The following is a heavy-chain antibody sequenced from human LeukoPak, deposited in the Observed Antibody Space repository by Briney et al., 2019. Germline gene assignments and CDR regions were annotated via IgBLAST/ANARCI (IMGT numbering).Heavy chain of an antibody. CDR2: INAGNGNT. CDR3: ARSPHPYDSSGYYDY. D-gene: IGHD3-22*01. J-gene: IGHJ4*02. V-gene: IGHV1-3*01. Sequence: ASVKVSCKASGYTFTSYAMHWVRQAPGQSLEWMGWINAGNGNTKYSQKFQGRVTITRDTSASTAYMELSSLRFEDTAVYYCARSPHPYDSSGYYDYWGQGTLVTVSS. CDR1: GYTFTSYA.